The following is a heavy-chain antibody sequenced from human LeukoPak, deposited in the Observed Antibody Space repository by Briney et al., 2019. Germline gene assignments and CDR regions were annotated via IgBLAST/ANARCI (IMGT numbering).Heavy chain of an antibody. V-gene: IGHV4-34*01. J-gene: IGHJ6*02. Sequence: SETLSLTCAVYGGSFSGYYWSWIRQPPGKGLEWIGEINHSGSTNYNPSLKSRVTISVDTSKNQFSLKLSSVTAADTAVYYCARFVVVPAATSYYYYGMDVWGQGTTVTVSS. CDR3: ARFVVVPAATSYYYYGMDV. D-gene: IGHD2-2*01. CDR2: INHSGST. CDR1: GGSFSGYY.